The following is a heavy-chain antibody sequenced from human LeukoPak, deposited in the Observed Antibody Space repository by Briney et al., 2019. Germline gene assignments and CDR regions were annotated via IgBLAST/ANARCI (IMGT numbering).Heavy chain of an antibody. J-gene: IGHJ4*02. CDR3: TTMAYYYDSSGYSLYDY. CDR2: IKGKTDGGTT. D-gene: IGHD3-22*01. V-gene: IGHV3-15*01. CDR1: GFTFSNAW. Sequence: GGSLRLSCAASGFTFSNAWMSWVRQAPGKGLEWVGRIKGKTDGGTTDYAAPVEGRFTISRDDSKNTLYLQMNSLKTEDTAVYYCTTMAYYYDSSGYSLYDYWGQGTLVTVSS.